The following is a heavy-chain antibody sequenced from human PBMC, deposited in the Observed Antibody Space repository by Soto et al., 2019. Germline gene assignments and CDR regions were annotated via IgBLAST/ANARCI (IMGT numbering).Heavy chain of an antibody. V-gene: IGHV3-53*01. J-gene: IGHJ4*02. Sequence: EVQLVESGGGLIQPGGSLRLSCAASGFTVSSNYMSWVRQAPGKGLEWVSVLYSGGSTYYADSVKGRFTISRDNSKNTLYLQMNSLRAEDTAVYYCARVGGPYCSGGSCYSYFDYWGQGTLVTVSS. CDR1: GFTVSSNY. CDR3: ARVGGPYCSGGSCYSYFDY. CDR2: LYSGGST. D-gene: IGHD2-15*01.